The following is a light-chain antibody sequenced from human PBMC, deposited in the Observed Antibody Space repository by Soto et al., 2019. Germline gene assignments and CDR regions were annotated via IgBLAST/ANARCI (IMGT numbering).Light chain of an antibody. CDR1: QSITTY. CDR3: QQSYITPYT. CDR2: GAS. V-gene: IGKV1-39*01. Sequence: DIQMTQSPSSLSASVADRVTITCRASQSITTYLNWFQQKPGKAPKLLIYGASSLQSGVPSRISGSGSGTDFTLTISSLQPEDFATYYCQQSYITPYTFGQGTKLEIK. J-gene: IGKJ2*01.